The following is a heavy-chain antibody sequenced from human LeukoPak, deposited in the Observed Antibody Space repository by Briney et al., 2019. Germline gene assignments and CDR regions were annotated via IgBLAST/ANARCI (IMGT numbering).Heavy chain of an antibody. CDR2: IIPILGIA. Sequence: SVKVSCKASGYTFTGYYMHWVRQAPGQGLEWMGRIIPILGIANYAQKFQGRVTITADKSTSTAYMELSSLRSEDTAVYYCARERYYDSSGYFFDYWGQGTLVTVSS. D-gene: IGHD3-22*01. CDR1: GYTFTGYY. CDR3: ARERYYDSSGYFFDY. V-gene: IGHV1-69*04. J-gene: IGHJ4*02.